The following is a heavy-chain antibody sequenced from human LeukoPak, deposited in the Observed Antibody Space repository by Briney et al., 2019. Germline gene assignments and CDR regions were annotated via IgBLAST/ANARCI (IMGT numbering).Heavy chain of an antibody. CDR1: GYTFTSYY. CDR2: INPSGGST. J-gene: IGHJ4*02. D-gene: IGHD2-2*01. CDR3: ARGYCSSTSCSKRRDDY. V-gene: IGHV1-46*01. Sequence: GASVKVSCKASGYTFTSYYMHWVRQAPGQGLEWMGIINPSGGSTSYAQKFQGRVTMTRDTSTSTVYMELSSLRSEDTAVYYCARGYCSSTSCSKRRDDYWGQGTLVTVSS.